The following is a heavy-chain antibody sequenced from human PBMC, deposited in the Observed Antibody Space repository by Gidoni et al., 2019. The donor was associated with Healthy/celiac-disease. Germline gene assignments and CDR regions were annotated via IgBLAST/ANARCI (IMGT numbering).Heavy chain of an antibody. Sequence: EVQLVESGGGLVQPGRSLRLSCAAPGFTFDDYAMHWVRQAPGKGLEWVSGISWNSGSIGYADSVKGRFTISRDNAKNSLYLQMNSLRAEDTALYYCAKANYYDSSGPDDYWGQGTLVTVSS. D-gene: IGHD3-22*01. CDR3: AKANYYDSSGPDDY. J-gene: IGHJ4*02. V-gene: IGHV3-9*01. CDR1: GFTFDDYA. CDR2: ISWNSGSI.